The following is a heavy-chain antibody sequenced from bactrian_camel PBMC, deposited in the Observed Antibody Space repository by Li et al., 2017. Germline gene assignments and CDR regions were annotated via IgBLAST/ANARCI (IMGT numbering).Heavy chain of an antibody. D-gene: IGHD3*01. Sequence: HVQLVESGGGSVQAGESLRLACASEYDYTSNYVTWFRQAPGKEREGLAAIQSGWKGDGTTTYSDPVKGRFTISKDNGALTLSLQMNNLKPEDSGMYSCATGLIWVRGHRRQCEYSNWGQGTQVTV. V-gene: IGHV3S1*01. CDR2: IQSGWKGDGTT. CDR3: ATGLIWVRGHRRQCEYSN. CDR1: EYDYTSNY. J-gene: IGHJ4*01.